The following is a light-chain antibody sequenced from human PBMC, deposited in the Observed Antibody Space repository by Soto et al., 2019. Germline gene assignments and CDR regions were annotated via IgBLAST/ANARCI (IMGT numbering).Light chain of an antibody. CDR2: AAT. CDR3: QQRYSTMLT. Sequence: DLQMTQSPSSLSASVGDRVTITCRASQGISSYLVWYQQKPGKAPKXXIYAATSLQSGVPSRFSGSGSGTDFTLTISSLKNEDFATYYCQQRYSTMLTFGGGTKVDIK. J-gene: IGKJ4*01. CDR1: QGISSY. V-gene: IGKV1-39*01.